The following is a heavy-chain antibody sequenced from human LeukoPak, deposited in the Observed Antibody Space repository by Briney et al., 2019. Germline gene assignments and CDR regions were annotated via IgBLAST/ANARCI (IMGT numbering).Heavy chain of an antibody. Sequence: GRSLKIPCKGSGYSFTSHWIGWVRQMPGKGLEWMGIIYPDDSDTRYSPSFQGQVTISADKSISTAYLQWSSLKASDSAIYYCARRGRTASGTRNWFDPWGQGTLVTVSS. CDR3: ARRGRTASGTRNWFDP. CDR1: GYSFTSHW. V-gene: IGHV5-51*03. D-gene: IGHD1-1*01. J-gene: IGHJ5*02. CDR2: IYPDDSDT.